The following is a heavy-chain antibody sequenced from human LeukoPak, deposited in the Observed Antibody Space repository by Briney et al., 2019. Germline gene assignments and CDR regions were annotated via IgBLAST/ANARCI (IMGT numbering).Heavy chain of an antibody. Sequence: PGGSLRLSCAASGFSFRDFGMHWVRQAPGKGLEWVAIIWYDGTIKYYADSVKGRFAMSRDNSKNTLYLQMNSLSAEDTAVYYCARGSYYPDYWGQGTRVTVSS. V-gene: IGHV3-33*01. CDR3: ARGSYYPDY. D-gene: IGHD3-10*01. J-gene: IGHJ4*02. CDR1: GFSFRDFG. CDR2: IWYDGTIK.